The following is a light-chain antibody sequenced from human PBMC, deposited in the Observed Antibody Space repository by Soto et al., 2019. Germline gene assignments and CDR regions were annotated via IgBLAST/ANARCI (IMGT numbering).Light chain of an antibody. CDR1: QDFSIW. V-gene: IGKV1D-12*01. Sequence: DIQMTQSPSSVSASVGDRVTITCRASQDFSIWLAWYQQIPGKAPKLLISGTSLLQSGVPSRFSGSRSGTDFTLTISSLQPEDFATYYCQQPNTFPLTFGGGTKLEI. J-gene: IGKJ4*01. CDR2: GTS. CDR3: QQPNTFPLT.